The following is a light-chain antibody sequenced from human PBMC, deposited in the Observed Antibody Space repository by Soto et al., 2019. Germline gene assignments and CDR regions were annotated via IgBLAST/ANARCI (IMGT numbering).Light chain of an antibody. CDR1: TGAVTSGHY. CDR2: DTS. CDR3: LLSYNGPYV. V-gene: IGLV7-46*01. J-gene: IGLJ1*01. Sequence: QAVVTQEPSLTVSPGGTITLTCGSSTGAVTSGHYPYWFQQKPGQAPRTLIYDTSNKHSWTPARFSGSLLGGKAALTLSGAQNDDEADYYCLLSYNGPYVFGAGTKLTVL.